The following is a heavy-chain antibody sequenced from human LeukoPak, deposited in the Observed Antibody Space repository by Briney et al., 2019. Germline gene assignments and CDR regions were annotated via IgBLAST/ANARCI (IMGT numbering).Heavy chain of an antibody. CDR2: IYSGGST. V-gene: IGHV3-53*01. CDR3: AREGQWLSSFDY. D-gene: IGHD6-19*01. CDR1: GFTVSSNY. Sequence: GGSLRLSCAASGFTVSSNYMSWVRQAPGKGLEWVSVIYSGGSTYYADSVKGRFTISRDNSKNTLYLQMNSLRAEDTAVYYCAREGQWLSSFDYWGQGTLVAVSS. J-gene: IGHJ4*02.